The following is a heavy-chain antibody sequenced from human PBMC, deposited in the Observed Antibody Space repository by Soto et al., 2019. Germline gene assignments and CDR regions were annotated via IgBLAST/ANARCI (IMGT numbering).Heavy chain of an antibody. CDR1: GFTFSSYV. J-gene: IGHJ4*02. Sequence: GSLRLSCAASGFTFSSYVMSWVRQAPGKGLEWVSGISGSGGSTYYADSVKGRFTIARDNSKNTLYLQINSLRAEDTAVYYCARDEGYYYDSSGATGHFDYWGQGTLVTVSS. D-gene: IGHD3-22*01. CDR3: ARDEGYYYDSSGATGHFDY. CDR2: ISGSGGST. V-gene: IGHV3-23*01.